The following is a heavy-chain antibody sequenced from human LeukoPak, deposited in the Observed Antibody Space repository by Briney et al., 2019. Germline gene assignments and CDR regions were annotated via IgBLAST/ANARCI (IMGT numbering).Heavy chain of an antibody. D-gene: IGHD6-19*01. V-gene: IGHV3-30*04. J-gene: IGHJ6*02. Sequence: GGSLRLSCAVSGFTFNNYAFHWVRQAPGKGLEGVAIISYDASNEYYADSVKCRFTISRDNSKNILYLQMNSLRAEDTGVYYCARDGTPLGSGYNYYRGRDVWGQGTTVTVSS. CDR3: ARDGTPLGSGYNYYRGRDV. CDR1: GFTFNNYA. CDR2: ISYDASNE.